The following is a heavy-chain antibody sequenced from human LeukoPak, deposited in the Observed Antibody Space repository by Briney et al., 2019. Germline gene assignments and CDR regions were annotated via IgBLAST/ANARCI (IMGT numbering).Heavy chain of an antibody. CDR2: IYSGGST. Sequence: GGSLRLSCVASGFTVSSNYMSWVRQAPGKGLEWVSVIYSGGSTYYADSVKGRFAISRDNSKNTLYLQMNTLRAEDTAVYYCAKEIVVAGQGVFDYWGQGTLVTVSS. CDR3: AKEIVVAGQGVFDY. J-gene: IGHJ4*02. V-gene: IGHV3-53*01. D-gene: IGHD6-19*01. CDR1: GFTVSSNY.